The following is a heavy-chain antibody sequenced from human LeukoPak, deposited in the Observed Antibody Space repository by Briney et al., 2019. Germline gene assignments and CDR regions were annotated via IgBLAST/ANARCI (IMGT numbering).Heavy chain of an antibody. D-gene: IGHD2-2*03. CDR2: ILPGGKES. V-gene: IGHV3-7*01. J-gene: IGHJ4*02. CDR1: GYSFSTNM. Sequence: GGSLRLSCVVSGYSFSTNMMPWVRQAPGKGLQWVATILPGGKESYRVDSVKGRFITSRDNAKNSLFLQMNSLRGDDTALYYCMSAHGYWGQGTLVTVSS. CDR3: MSAHGY.